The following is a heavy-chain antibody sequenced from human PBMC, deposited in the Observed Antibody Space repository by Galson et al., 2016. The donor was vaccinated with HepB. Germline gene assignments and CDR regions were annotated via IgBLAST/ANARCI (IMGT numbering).Heavy chain of an antibody. J-gene: IGHJ6*02. CDR3: ARHRSNLKSRDYHYGLDV. Sequence: QSGAEVKKPGESLKISCRVYGYSFTSYWLAWVRQMPGKGLEWMGIIYPGDSDTKYSPSLEGQVTTSVDKSINPAFLHWNSLQASDSGIYFCARHRSNLKSRDYHYGLDVWGQGTTVTVSS. V-gene: IGHV5-51*01. D-gene: IGHD4/OR15-4a*01. CDR1: GYSFTSYW. CDR2: IYPGDSDT.